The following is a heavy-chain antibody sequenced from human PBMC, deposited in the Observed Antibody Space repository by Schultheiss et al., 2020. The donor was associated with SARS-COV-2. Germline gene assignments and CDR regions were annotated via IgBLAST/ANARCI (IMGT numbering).Heavy chain of an antibody. CDR3: TRNSTSSGWFDP. J-gene: IGHJ5*02. CDR2: ISGSGGST. D-gene: IGHD5-18*01. CDR1: GFTFSSYA. Sequence: GGSLRLSCAASGFTFSSYAMSWVRQAPGKGLEWVSAISGSGGSTYYADSVKGRFIISRDESRNTSYLQMNSLKIEDTAVYYCTRNSTSSGWFDPWGQGTLVTVSS. V-gene: IGHV3-23*01.